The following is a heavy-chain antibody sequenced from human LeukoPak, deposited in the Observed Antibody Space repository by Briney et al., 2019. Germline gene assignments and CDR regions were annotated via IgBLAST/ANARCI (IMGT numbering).Heavy chain of an antibody. J-gene: IGHJ5*02. D-gene: IGHD2-2*01. CDR1: GGSISSGGYY. Sequence: SQTLSLTCTVSGGSISSGGYYWSWIRQHPGKGLEWIGYIYYSGSTYYNPSLKSQVTISVDTSKNQFSLKLSSVTAADTAVYYCARAPRIVVVPAAIGGWFDPWGQGTLVTVSS. V-gene: IGHV4-31*01. CDR3: ARAPRIVVVPAAIGGWFDP. CDR2: IYYSGST.